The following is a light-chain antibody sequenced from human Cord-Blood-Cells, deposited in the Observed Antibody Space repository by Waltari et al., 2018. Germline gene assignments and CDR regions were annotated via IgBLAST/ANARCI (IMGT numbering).Light chain of an antibody. V-gene: IGLV2-23*01. Sequence: QSALTQPASVSGSPGQSITISCPGTRSAVGSYNLVPCYQQHPGKAPKLMIYEGSKRPSGVSNRFSGSKSGNTASLTISGLQAEDEADYYCCSYAGSSTDVVFGGGTKLTVL. CDR2: EGS. J-gene: IGLJ2*01. CDR1: RSAVGSYNL. CDR3: CSYAGSSTDVV.